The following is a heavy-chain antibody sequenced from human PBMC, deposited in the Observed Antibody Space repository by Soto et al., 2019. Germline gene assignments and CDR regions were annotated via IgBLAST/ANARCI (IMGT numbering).Heavy chain of an antibody. CDR1: GDSVTISXYX. Sequence: QLQLQESGPGLVKPSETLSLTCTVSGDSVTISXYXWGWIRQPPGKGLEWIGSIHYSGSTYYNPSLKSRVTISGDTSKKQFSLKLTSVTAADAAVYYCAAHDSGGYYAEYWGQGTLVTVSA. CDR2: IHYSGST. V-gene: IGHV4-39*01. D-gene: IGHD3-22*01. J-gene: IGHJ4*02. CDR3: AAHDSGGYYAEY.